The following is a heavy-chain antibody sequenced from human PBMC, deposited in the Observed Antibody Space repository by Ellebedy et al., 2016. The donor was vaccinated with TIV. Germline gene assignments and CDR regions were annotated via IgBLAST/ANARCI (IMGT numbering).Heavy chain of an antibody. V-gene: IGHV4-59*01. D-gene: IGHD2-8*01. J-gene: IGHJ3*02. CDR1: GGSISSSY. CDR3: ARTNGIDAFDI. Sequence: MPSETLSLTCTVSGGSISSSYWSWIRQSPGKGLDWVGYIYYTGSTYYNPSLKSRVTMSVDTSKDQFSLKLSSVTAADTAVYYCARTNGIDAFDIWGQGTMVTVSS. CDR2: IYYTGST.